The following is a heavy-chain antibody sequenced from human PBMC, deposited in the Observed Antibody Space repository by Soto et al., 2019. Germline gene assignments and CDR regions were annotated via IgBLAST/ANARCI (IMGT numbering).Heavy chain of an antibody. CDR3: ARGQQLYYYYNMDV. CDR2: IYYGGNT. Sequence: QVQLQESGPGLVKPSETLSLTCTVSGGSINSYYWTWIRRPPGKGLEWIGYIYYGGNTDYNPSLKSRVTISIDTSKNQFSLKLSSVTAADTAVYYCARGQQLYYYYNMDVWGQGTTVTVSS. CDR1: GGSINSYY. J-gene: IGHJ6*03. D-gene: IGHD6-13*01. V-gene: IGHV4-59*01.